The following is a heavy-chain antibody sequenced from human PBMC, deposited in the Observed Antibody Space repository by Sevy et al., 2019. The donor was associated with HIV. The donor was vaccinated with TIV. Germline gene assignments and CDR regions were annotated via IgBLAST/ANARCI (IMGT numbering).Heavy chain of an antibody. V-gene: IGHV3-48*02. CDR2: ISSSSSTI. CDR1: GFTLSSYS. D-gene: IGHD1-20*01. Sequence: GGSLRLSCAASGFTLSSYSMNWVRQAPGKGLEWVSYISSSSSTIYYADSVKGRFTISRDNAKNSLYLQMNSLRDEDTAVYYCARDRYNWNPSGYFDYWGQGTLVTVSS. J-gene: IGHJ4*02. CDR3: ARDRYNWNPSGYFDY.